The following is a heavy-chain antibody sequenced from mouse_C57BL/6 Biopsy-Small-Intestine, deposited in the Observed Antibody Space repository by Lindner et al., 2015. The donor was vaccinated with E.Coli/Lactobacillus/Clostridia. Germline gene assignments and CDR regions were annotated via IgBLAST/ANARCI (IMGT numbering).Heavy chain of an antibody. CDR3: ARLSYYDFYFDY. CDR1: GYSFTGYF. CDR2: INPYNGDT. Sequence: VQLQESGPELVRPGASVKMSCKASGYSFTGYFMNWVKQSHGKSLEWIGRINPYNGDTFYNQKFKGKATLTVDKSSSTAHMELRSLTSEDSALYYCARLSYYDFYFDYWGQGTTLTVSS. D-gene: IGHD2-4*01. J-gene: IGHJ2*01. V-gene: IGHV1-20*01.